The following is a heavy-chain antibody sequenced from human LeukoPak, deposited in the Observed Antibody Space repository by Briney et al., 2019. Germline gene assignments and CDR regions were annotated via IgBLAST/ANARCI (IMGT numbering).Heavy chain of an antibody. Sequence: SETLSLTCAVYGGSFSGYYWSWIRQPPGKGLEWIGYIYYSGSTNYNPSLKSRVTISVDTSKNQFSLKLSSVTAADTAVYYCARDSSGYYYKNWYFDLWGRGTLVTVSS. CDR2: IYYSGST. J-gene: IGHJ2*01. D-gene: IGHD3-22*01. CDR1: GGSFSGYY. CDR3: ARDSSGYYYKNWYFDL. V-gene: IGHV4-59*01.